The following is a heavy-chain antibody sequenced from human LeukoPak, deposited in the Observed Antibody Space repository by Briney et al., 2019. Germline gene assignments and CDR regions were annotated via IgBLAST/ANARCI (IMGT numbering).Heavy chain of an antibody. Sequence: SETLSLTCAVYGGSFSSYYWSWIRQPAGKGLEWIGRIYTSGSTNYNPSLKSRVTMSVDTSKNQFSLKLSSVTAADTAVYYCARDQYYYGSGSYHRYDYWGQGTLVTVSS. J-gene: IGHJ4*02. V-gene: IGHV4-4*07. CDR2: IYTSGST. D-gene: IGHD3-10*01. CDR3: ARDQYYYGSGSYHRYDY. CDR1: GGSFSSYY.